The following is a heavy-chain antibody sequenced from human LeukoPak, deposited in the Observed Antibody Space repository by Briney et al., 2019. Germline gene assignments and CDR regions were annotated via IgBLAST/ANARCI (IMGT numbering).Heavy chain of an antibody. J-gene: IGHJ4*02. CDR3: ARDREVGSSSNFDY. CDR2: FDPEDGET. CDR1: GYTLTELS. Sequence: ASVKVSCKVSGYTLTELSMHWVRQAPGKGLEWMGGFDPEDGETIYAQKFQGRVTMTEDTSTDTAYMELSRLRSDDTAVYYCARDREVGSSSNFDYWGQGTLVTVSS. D-gene: IGHD6-6*01. V-gene: IGHV1-24*01.